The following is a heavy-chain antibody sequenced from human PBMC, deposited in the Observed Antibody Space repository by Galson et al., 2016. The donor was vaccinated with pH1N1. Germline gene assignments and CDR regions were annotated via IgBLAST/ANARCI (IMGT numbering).Heavy chain of an antibody. CDR3: AKGTAAIFYYYMDA. Sequence: SLRLSCAASGFTFRNYGASWVRQAPGKGLEWVSFLSASGGNTYYADSVKGRFTISRDNSKNTLFLQMNSLRAEDAAVYYCAKGTAAIFYYYMDAWGTGTTVTVSS. J-gene: IGHJ6*03. V-gene: IGHV3-23*01. CDR1: GFTFRNYG. D-gene: IGHD2-2*01. CDR2: LSASGGNT.